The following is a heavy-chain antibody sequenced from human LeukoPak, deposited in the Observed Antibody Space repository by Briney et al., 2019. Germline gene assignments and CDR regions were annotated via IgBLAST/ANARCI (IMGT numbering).Heavy chain of an antibody. CDR2: IWYDGSNK. Sequence: PGGSLRLSCAASGFTFSTYAMSWVRQAPGKGLEWVAVIWYDGSNKYYADSVKGRFTISRDNSKNTLYLQMNSLRAEDTAVYYCARDRLYCTNGVCPSPLYYFDYWGQGTLVTVSS. J-gene: IGHJ4*02. CDR3: ARDRLYCTNGVCPSPLYYFDY. V-gene: IGHV3-33*08. CDR1: GFTFSTYA. D-gene: IGHD2-8*01.